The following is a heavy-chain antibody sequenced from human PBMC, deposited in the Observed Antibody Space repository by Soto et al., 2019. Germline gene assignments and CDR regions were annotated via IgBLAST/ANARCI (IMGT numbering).Heavy chain of an antibody. Sequence: PSETLSLTCTVSGGSISSGDYYWSWIRQPPGKGLEWIGYIYYSGSTYYNPSLKSRVTISVDTSKNQFSLKLSSVTAADTAVYYCAREVVRGVTRYYYYGMDVWGQGTTVTVSS. CDR1: GGSISSGDYY. V-gene: IGHV4-30-4*01. CDR3: AREVVRGVTRYYYYGMDV. D-gene: IGHD3-10*01. CDR2: IYYSGST. J-gene: IGHJ6*02.